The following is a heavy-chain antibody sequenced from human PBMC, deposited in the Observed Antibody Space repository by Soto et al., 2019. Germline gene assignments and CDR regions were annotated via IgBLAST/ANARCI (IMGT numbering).Heavy chain of an antibody. CDR1: GYTFTSFD. V-gene: IGHV1-8*01. D-gene: IGHD2-15*01. J-gene: IGHJ4*02. CDR2: VNPNTGNT. Sequence: QVQLVQSGAEVKKPGASVKVSCKASGYTFTSFDINWVRQATGQGREWMGWVNPNTGNTGYAQKFQGRATMTSNISISTADMELSHLRSEDTAVYYCARGRIVVGVSDYWGQGTLVSVSS. CDR3: ARGRIVVGVSDY.